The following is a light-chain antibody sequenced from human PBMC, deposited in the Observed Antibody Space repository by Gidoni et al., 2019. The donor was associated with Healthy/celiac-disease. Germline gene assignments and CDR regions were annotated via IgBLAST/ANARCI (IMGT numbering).Light chain of an antibody. J-gene: IGKJ1*01. Sequence: AIRMTQSPSSFPASTGDRVTITCRASQGISSYLAWYQQKPGKAPKLLIYAASTLQSGVPSRFSGSGSGTDFTLTISCLQSEDFATYYGQQYYSYPGTCGQGTKVEIK. V-gene: IGKV1-8*01. CDR1: QGISSY. CDR2: AAS. CDR3: QQYYSYPGT.